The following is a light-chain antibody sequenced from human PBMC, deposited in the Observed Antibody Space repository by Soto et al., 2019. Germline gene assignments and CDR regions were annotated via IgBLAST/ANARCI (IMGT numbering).Light chain of an antibody. CDR1: SSDVGGYNS. V-gene: IGLV2-8*01. Sequence: QSALTQPPSASGSPGQSVTISCTGTSSDVGGYNSVSWYQHHPGKAPKLMIYDVTKRPSGVPDRFSGSKSGNTASLTVSGLQAEDEADYYCCSYAGTNSLVFGGGTTVTVL. CDR2: DVT. J-gene: IGLJ2*01. CDR3: CSYAGTNSLV.